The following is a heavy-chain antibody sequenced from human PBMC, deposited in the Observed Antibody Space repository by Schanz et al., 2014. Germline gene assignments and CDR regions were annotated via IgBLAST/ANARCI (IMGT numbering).Heavy chain of an antibody. CDR1: GFTFSDSF. D-gene: IGHD3-3*01. CDR2: ISSSGNII. J-gene: IGHJ4*02. Sequence: QVLLVESGGGLVKPGGSLRLSCSASGFTFSDSFMSWIRQTPGKGLEWLSYISSSGNIIHYADSVKGRFTISRDNAKNSLYLEMSNLRPEDTALYYCAKDLSFWSGCFDSWGRGTLVTVSS. V-gene: IGHV3-11*01. CDR3: AKDLSFWSGCFDS.